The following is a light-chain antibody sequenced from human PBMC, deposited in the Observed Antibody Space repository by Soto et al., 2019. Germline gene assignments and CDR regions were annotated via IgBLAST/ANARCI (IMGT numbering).Light chain of an antibody. CDR1: SSDVGNYNL. Sequence: QSALTQPASVSGSPGQSITISCTETSSDVGNYNLVSWYQQHPAKAPKLIIYDGNKRPSGVSNRFSGSKSGNTASLTISGLQAEDEADYYCCSYAVSSTFGFGTGTKVTVL. V-gene: IGLV2-23*03. CDR2: DGN. J-gene: IGLJ1*01. CDR3: CSYAVSSTFG.